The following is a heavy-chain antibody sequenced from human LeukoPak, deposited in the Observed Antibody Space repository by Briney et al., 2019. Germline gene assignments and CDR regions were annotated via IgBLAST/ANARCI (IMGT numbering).Heavy chain of an antibody. D-gene: IGHD1-26*01. V-gene: IGHV3-48*03. J-gene: IGHJ4*02. Sequence: TGGSLRLSCAASGFTFSSYEMNWVRQAPGKGLEWVSYISSSGSTIYYADSVKGRFTISRDNAKNSLYLQMNSLRAEDTAVHYCASEPSGSYYEVDYWGQGTLVTVSS. CDR3: ASEPSGSYYEVDY. CDR1: GFTFSSYE. CDR2: ISSSGSTI.